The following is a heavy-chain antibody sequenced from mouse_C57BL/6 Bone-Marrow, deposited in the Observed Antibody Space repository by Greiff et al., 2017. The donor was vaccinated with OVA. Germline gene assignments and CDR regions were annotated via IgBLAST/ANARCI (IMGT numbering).Heavy chain of an antibody. CDR2: ISSGGDYI. CDR1: GFTFSSYA. J-gene: IGHJ3*01. D-gene: IGHD1-1*01. V-gene: IGHV5-9-1*02. Sequence: EVMLVESGEGLVKPGGSLKLSCAASGFTFSSYAMSWVRQTPEKRLEWVAYISSGGDYIYYADTVKGRFTISRDNARNTLYLQMSSLKSEDTAMYYCTRDGVVASPAWFAYWGQGTLVTVSA. CDR3: TRDGVVASPAWFAY.